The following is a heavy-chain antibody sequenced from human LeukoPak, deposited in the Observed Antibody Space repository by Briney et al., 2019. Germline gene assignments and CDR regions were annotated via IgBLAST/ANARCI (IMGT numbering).Heavy chain of an antibody. CDR3: ARRYDFWSGYYGWFDP. CDR2: ISISGYST. D-gene: IGHD3/OR15-3a*01. Sequence: GGSLGLSCAASGFTFNNYYMSWIRRAPGKGLEWISYISISGYSTYYADSVKGRFTISRDNAKNSLYLQMNNLRPEDTAFYYCARRYDFWSGYYGWFDPWGQGTLVTVSS. CDR1: GFTFNNYY. V-gene: IGHV3-11*04. J-gene: IGHJ5*02.